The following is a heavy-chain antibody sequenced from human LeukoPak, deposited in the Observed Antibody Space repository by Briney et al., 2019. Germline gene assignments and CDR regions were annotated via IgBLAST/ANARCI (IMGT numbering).Heavy chain of an antibody. Sequence: SQTLSLTCTVSGGSISSGDYYWSCPRHPPGKGLEWIGYIYYSGSTYYNPSLKTRVTISVNTSKHQFSLKLSSVTAADTDVYYCARVWSYYDILTGYFIASRFDPWGQGALLTVPS. D-gene: IGHD3-9*01. J-gene: IGHJ5*02. CDR1: GGSISSGDYY. CDR2: IYYSGST. CDR3: ARVWSYYDILTGYFIASRFDP. V-gene: IGHV4-30-4*01.